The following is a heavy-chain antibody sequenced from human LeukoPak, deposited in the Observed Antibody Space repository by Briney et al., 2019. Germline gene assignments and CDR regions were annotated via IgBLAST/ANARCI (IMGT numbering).Heavy chain of an antibody. V-gene: IGHV3-30-3*01. CDR2: ISYDGSNT. D-gene: IGHD6-19*01. J-gene: IGHJ4*02. Sequence: GRSLRLSCAASGFTFDDYAMHWVRQAPGKGLEWVAVISYDGSNTYYADSVNGRFTISRDNSKNTLYLQMNSLRAEDTAVYYCARPYSSGWYGDFDYWGQGTLVTVPS. CDR1: GFTFDDYA. CDR3: ARPYSSGWYGDFDY.